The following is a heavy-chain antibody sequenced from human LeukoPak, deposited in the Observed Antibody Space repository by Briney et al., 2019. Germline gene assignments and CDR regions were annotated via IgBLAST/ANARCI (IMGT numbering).Heavy chain of an antibody. J-gene: IGHJ4*02. D-gene: IGHD1-26*01. CDR2: MNPNSGNT. V-gene: IGHV1-8*01. Sequence: ASVKVSCKASGYTFTSYDINWVRQATGQGLEWMGWMNPNSGNTGYAQKFQGRVTTTRNNSISTAYMELSSLRSEDTAVYYCARAPDYSGSYLDYWGQGTLVTVSS. CDR3: ARAPDYSGSYLDY. CDR1: GYTFTSYD.